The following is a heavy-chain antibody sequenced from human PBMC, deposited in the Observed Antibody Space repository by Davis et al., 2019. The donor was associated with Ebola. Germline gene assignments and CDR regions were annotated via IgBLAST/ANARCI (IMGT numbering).Heavy chain of an antibody. CDR2: IYYSDST. Sequence: MPGGSLRLSCTVSGGSISSSSYYWTWIRQPPGKGLEWIGYIYYSDSTYYNPSLKSRLTISVDTSKNQFSLNLSSMTAADTAVYYCATTPPQSLVDGWFDPWGQGTLVTVSS. D-gene: IGHD6-19*01. CDR1: GGSISSSSYY. J-gene: IGHJ5*02. CDR3: ATTPPQSLVDGWFDP. V-gene: IGHV4-30-4*02.